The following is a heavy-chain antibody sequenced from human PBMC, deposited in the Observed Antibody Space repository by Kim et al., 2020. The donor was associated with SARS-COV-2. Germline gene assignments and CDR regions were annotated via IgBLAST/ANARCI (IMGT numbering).Heavy chain of an antibody. CDR1: GYTFTSYD. V-gene: IGHV1-8*01. Sequence: ASVKVSCKASGYTFTSYDINWVRQATGQGLEWMGWMNPNSGNTGYAQKFQGRVTMTRDTSISTAYMELSSLRSEDTAVYYCARGGQYCSGGSCYSGRDWGQGTLVTVSS. D-gene: IGHD2-15*01. CDR2: MNPNSGNT. J-gene: IGHJ4*02. CDR3: ARGGQYCSGGSCYSGRD.